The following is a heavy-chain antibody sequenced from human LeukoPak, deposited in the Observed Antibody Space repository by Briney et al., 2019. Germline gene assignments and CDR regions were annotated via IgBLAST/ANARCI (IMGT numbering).Heavy chain of an antibody. CDR3: ARTEGTYYYDSSGYRPSSYFDY. Sequence: SETLSLTCTVSGGSISSYYWSWIRQPPGKGLEWIGYIYYSGSTNYNPSLKSRVTISVDTSKNQFSLKLSSVTAADTAVYYCARTEGTYYYDSSGYRPSSYFDYWGQGTLVTVSS. V-gene: IGHV4-59*01. D-gene: IGHD3-22*01. CDR1: GGSISSYY. CDR2: IYYSGST. J-gene: IGHJ4*02.